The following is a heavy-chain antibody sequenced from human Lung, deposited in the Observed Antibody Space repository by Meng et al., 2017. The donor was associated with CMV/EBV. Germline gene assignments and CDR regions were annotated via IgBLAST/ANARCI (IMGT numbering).Heavy chain of an antibody. CDR1: GFTFSSYW. CDR3: ARGRVGTTWLD. D-gene: IGHD2/OR15-2a*01. Sequence: SLKISCAASGFTFSSYWMSWVRQAPGKGLEWVANIKQDGSEKYYVDSVKGRFTISRDNAKNSLYLQMNSLRAEDTAVYYCARGRVGTTWLDWGQGTLVTVSS. J-gene: IGHJ4*02. CDR2: IKQDGSEK. V-gene: IGHV3-7*01.